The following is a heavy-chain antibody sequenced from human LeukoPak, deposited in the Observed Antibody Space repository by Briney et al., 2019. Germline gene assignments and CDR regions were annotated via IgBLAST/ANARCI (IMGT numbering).Heavy chain of an antibody. J-gene: IGHJ4*02. CDR2: IYTSGST. D-gene: IGHD5-12*01. CDR1: GGSISSNY. CDR3: ARVGSGYVNFDY. Sequence: SETLSLTCTVSGGSISSNYWSWIRQPAGKGLEWIGRIYTSGSTNYSPSLKSRVTLSVDTSRNQFSLRLSSVTAADTAVYYCARVGSGYVNFDYWGQGTLVTVSS. V-gene: IGHV4-4*07.